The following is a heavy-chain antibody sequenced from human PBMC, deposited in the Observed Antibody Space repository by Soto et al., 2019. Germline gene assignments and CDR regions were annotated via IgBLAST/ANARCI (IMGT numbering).Heavy chain of an antibody. V-gene: IGHV4-39*01. CDR3: ARHGSD. CDR2: IYYGVSS. CDR1: GVSISSSSYY. Sequence: SETLSLTCAVSGVSISSSSYYWGWIRHPPGKGLEWIGTIYYGVSSYSNPSLKSRVTISLDTSKNQFSLTLTSVTAADTAVYYCARHGSDWGQETLVDVSS. J-gene: IGHJ4*02.